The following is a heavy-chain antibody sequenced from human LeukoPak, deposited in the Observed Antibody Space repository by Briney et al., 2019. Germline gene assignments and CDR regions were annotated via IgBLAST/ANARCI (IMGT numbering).Heavy chain of an antibody. D-gene: IGHD5-24*01. J-gene: IGHJ5*02. V-gene: IGHV4-34*01. Sequence: TSETLSLTCAVYGGSFSGYYWSWIRQPPGKGLEWIGEINHSGSTNYNPSLKSRVTISVDTSKNQFSLKMSSVTAADTAVYYCARARDGHINNWFDPWGQGTLVTVSS. CDR1: GGSFSGYY. CDR2: INHSGST. CDR3: ARARDGHINNWFDP.